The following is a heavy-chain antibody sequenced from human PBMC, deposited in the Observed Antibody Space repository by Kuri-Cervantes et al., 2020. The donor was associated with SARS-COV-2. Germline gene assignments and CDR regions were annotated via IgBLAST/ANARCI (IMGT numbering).Heavy chain of an antibody. CDR1: GFTFSSYA. CDR3: ARVPYDILTGYYVSPIDY. V-gene: IGHV3-21*01. J-gene: IGHJ4*02. Sequence: GESLKISCAASGFTFSSYAMSWVRQAPGKGLEWVSSISSSSSYIYYADSVKGRFTISRDNAKNSLYLQMNSLRDEDTAVYYCARVPYDILTGYYVSPIDYWGQGTLVTVSS. CDR2: ISSSSSYI. D-gene: IGHD3-9*01.